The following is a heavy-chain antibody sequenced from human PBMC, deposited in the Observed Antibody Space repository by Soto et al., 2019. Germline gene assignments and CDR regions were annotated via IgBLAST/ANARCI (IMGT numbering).Heavy chain of an antibody. V-gene: IGHV4-61*01. CDR1: GGSVSSGSYY. CDR3: ARWSPIAAAGTDLGMDV. Sequence: QVQLQVSGPGLEKPSETLSLTCTVSGGSVSSGSYYWSWIRQPPGKGLEWIGYIYYSGSTNYNPSLKSRVTISVDTSKNQFSLKLSSVTAADTAVYYCARWSPIAAAGTDLGMDVWGQGTTVTVSS. D-gene: IGHD6-13*01. CDR2: IYYSGST. J-gene: IGHJ6*02.